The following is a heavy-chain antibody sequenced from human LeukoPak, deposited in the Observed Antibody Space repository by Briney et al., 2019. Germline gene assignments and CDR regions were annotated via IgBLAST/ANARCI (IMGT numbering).Heavy chain of an antibody. CDR3: ARGVQLWTRYNWFDP. D-gene: IGHD5-18*01. CDR2: MNPNSGNT. V-gene: IGHV1-8*01. Sequence: ASVKVSCKASGYTFTSYDINWVRQATRQGLEWMGWMNPNSGNTGYAQKFQGRDTMTRNTSISTAYMELSSLRSEDTAVYYCARGVQLWTRYNWFDPWGQGTLVTVSS. CDR1: GYTFTSYD. J-gene: IGHJ5*02.